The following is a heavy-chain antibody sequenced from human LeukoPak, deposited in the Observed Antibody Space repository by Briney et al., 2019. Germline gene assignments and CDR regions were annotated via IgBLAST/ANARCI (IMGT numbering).Heavy chain of an antibody. V-gene: IGHV1-46*01. Sequence: ASVKVSCKASGYTFTSYYMHWVRQAPGQGLEWMGIINPSGGSTSYAQKFQGRVTMTRDKSTSTVYMELSSLRSEDTAVYYCARAQWAYDSSGYYLDYWGQGTLVTVYS. D-gene: IGHD3-22*01. J-gene: IGHJ4*02. CDR1: GYTFTSYY. CDR2: INPSGGST. CDR3: ARAQWAYDSSGYYLDY.